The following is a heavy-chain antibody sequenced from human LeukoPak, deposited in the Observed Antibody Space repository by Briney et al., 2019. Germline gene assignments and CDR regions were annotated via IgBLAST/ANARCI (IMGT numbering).Heavy chain of an antibody. J-gene: IGHJ4*02. D-gene: IGHD2-15*01. V-gene: IGHV4-31*01. CDR3: ARVGCSGGSCYSHPKRYFDY. CDR1: GGSISSGGYY. Sequence: SETLSLTCTVSGGSISSGGYYWSWIRQHPGKGLEWIGYIYYSGSTYYNPSLKSQVTISVDTSKNQFSLKLSSVTAADTAVYYCARVGCSGGSCYSHPKRYFDYWGQGTLVTVSS. CDR2: IYYSGST.